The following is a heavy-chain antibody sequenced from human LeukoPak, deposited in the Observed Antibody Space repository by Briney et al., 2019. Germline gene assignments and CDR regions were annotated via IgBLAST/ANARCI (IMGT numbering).Heavy chain of an antibody. CDR1: GFTFSSYS. Sequence: GGSLRLSCAASGFTFSSYSMNWVRQAPGKGLEWVSSISSTSSHIYYADSVKGRFTISRHNAKNSLYLQMNSLRAEDTAVYYCARVVPGTGFFYWGQGTLVTVSS. D-gene: IGHD2-8*02. V-gene: IGHV3-21*01. CDR3: ARVVPGTGFFY. CDR2: ISSTSSHI. J-gene: IGHJ4*02.